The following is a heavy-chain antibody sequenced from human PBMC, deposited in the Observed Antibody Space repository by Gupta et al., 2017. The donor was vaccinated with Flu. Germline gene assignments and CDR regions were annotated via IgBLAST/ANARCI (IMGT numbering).Heavy chain of an antibody. CDR1: GLTFSSYS. CDR3: ARDLPNILDTARASYFDY. CDR2: ISSSRSYI. D-gene: IGHD5-18*01. Sequence: EVQMVESGGALVKPRRSQRLSCAASGLTFSSYSMHWVRQKTGKGLDGVSSISSSRSYIYYADSVKGRFTISRDNAKNSLYLQMNSLRAEDTAVYYCARDLPNILDTARASYFDYWGQGTLVTVSS. J-gene: IGHJ4*02. V-gene: IGHV3-21*01.